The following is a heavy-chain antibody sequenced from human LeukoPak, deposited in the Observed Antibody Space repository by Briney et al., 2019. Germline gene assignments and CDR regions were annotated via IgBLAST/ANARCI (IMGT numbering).Heavy chain of an antibody. Sequence: GGSLRLSCAASGFTFSTYAMRWVRQAPGKGLEWVSSIGRTGDDTYYADSVKGRFTISRDNAKNSLSLQMNSLKAEDTAVYYCARVYSGTATWDYWGQGTLVTVSS. D-gene: IGHD1-26*01. CDR2: IGRTGDDT. J-gene: IGHJ4*02. CDR3: ARVYSGTATWDY. V-gene: IGHV3-23*01. CDR1: GFTFSTYA.